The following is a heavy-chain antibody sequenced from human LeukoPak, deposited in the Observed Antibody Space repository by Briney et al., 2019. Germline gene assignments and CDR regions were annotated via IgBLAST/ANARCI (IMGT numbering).Heavy chain of an antibody. V-gene: IGHV3-53*01. J-gene: IGHJ4*02. Sequence: PGGSLRLSCAASGLTVSSNYLNWVRQAPGKGLEWVSIIYSSGNTHYADSVKGRFIISRDNSKNTLYLQMTSLRLEDTAVYYCARERRYCSGVNCYSGLDYWGQGTRVTVSS. CDR2: IYSSGNT. CDR3: ARERRYCSGVNCYSGLDY. CDR1: GLTVSSNY. D-gene: IGHD2-15*01.